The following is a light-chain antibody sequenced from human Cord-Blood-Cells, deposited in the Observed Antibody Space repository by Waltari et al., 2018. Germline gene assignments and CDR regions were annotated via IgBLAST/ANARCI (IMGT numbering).Light chain of an antibody. V-gene: IGLV2-11*01. J-gene: IGLJ1*01. CDR1: SSDVGGYNP. CDR3: CSYAGSYTYV. CDR2: DVS. Sequence: HSALTQPRPVSGSTGQSVTIPLTGTSSDVGGYNPVSWYQQHPGKAPKLMIYDVSKRPSGVPDRFSGSKSGNTASLTISGLQAEDEADYYCCSYAGSYTYVFGTGTKVTVL.